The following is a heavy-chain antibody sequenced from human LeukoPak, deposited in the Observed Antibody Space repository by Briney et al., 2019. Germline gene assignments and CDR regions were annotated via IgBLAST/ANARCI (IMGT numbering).Heavy chain of an antibody. Sequence: ASVTVSCKASGYTFTGYYMHWVRQAPGQGLEWMGWINPNSGGTNYAQKFQGRVTMTRDTSISTAYMELSRLRSDDTAVYYCARVFGKLYDLNYWGQGTLVTVSS. CDR2: INPNSGGT. J-gene: IGHJ4*02. V-gene: IGHV1-2*02. CDR3: ARVFGKLYDLNY. D-gene: IGHD3-10*01. CDR1: GYTFTGYY.